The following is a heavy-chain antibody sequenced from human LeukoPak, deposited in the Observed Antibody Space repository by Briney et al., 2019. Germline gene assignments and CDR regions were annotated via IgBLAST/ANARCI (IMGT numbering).Heavy chain of an antibody. D-gene: IGHD6-13*01. CDR3: ARVDSSSWSSNYYFDY. Sequence: ASVKVSCEASGYTFTSYYMHWVRQPPGQGLEWMGRINPSGGSTSYAQKFQGRVTMTRDTSTSTVYMELSSLRSEDTAVYYCARVDSSSWSSNYYFDYWGQGTLVTVSS. CDR1: GYTFTSYY. J-gene: IGHJ4*02. V-gene: IGHV1-46*01. CDR2: INPSGGST.